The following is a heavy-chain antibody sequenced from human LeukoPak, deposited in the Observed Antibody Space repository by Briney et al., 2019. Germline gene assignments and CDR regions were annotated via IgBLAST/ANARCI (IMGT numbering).Heavy chain of an antibody. CDR1: GGSISSGGYS. CDR2: IYHSGGT. Sequence: SETLSLTCAVSGGSISSGGYSWSWIRQPPGKGLEWIGYIYHSGGTYYNPSLKSRVTISVERSKNQFSLKLNSVTAADTAVYYCARAPTVTSNGFDFWGQGTLVTVSS. J-gene: IGHJ4*02. V-gene: IGHV4-30-2*01. CDR3: ARAPTVTSNGFDF. D-gene: IGHD4-17*01.